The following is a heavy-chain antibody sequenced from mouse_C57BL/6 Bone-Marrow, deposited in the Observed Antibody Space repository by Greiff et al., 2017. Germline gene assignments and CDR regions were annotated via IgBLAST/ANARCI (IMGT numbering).Heavy chain of an antibody. J-gene: IGHJ2*01. D-gene: IGHD1-1*01. V-gene: IGHV3-6*01. CDR3: ASHYYYGSSYYYFDY. CDR2: ISYDGSN. CDR1: GYSITSGYY. Sequence: EVKLMESGPGLVKPSQSLSLTCSVTGYSITSGYYWNWIRQFPGNKLEWMGYISYDGSNNYNPSLKNRISITRDTSKNQFFLKLNSVTTEDTATYYCASHYYYGSSYYYFDYWGQGTTLTVSS.